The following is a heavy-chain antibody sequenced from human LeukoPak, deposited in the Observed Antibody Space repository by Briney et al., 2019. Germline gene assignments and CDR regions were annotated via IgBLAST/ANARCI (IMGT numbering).Heavy chain of an antibody. CDR3: AKSVGSSGWTYYFDY. CDR1: GFTFDDYD. J-gene: IGHJ4*02. CDR2: ISWNSGSI. D-gene: IGHD6-19*01. Sequence: GGSLRLSCAASGFTFDDYDMHWVRQAPGKGLEWVSGISWNSGSIGYADSVKGRFTISRDNAKNSLYLQMNSLRAEDTALYYCAKSVGSSGWTYYFDYWGQGTLVTVSS. V-gene: IGHV3-9*01.